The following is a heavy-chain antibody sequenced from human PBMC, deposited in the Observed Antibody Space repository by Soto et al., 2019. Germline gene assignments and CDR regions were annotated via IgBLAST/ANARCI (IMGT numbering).Heavy chain of an antibody. V-gene: IGHV3-23*01. Sequence: VQLLESGGHSVQPGGSLRLSCAASGFTFSNFAMSWVRQAPGKGLEWVSGISASGGSTNYADSVRGRFTISRDNSENTLFLEMNSLRGEDTAVYYCAKALVVVAPASKFDDWSQGTLVTVSS. CDR1: GFTFSNFA. CDR3: AKALVVVAPASKFDD. D-gene: IGHD2-15*01. CDR2: ISASGGST. J-gene: IGHJ4*02.